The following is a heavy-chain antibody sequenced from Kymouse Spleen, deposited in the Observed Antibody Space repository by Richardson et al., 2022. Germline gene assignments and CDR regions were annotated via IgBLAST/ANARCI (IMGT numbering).Heavy chain of an antibody. Sequence: QVQLQQWGAGLLKPSETLSLTCAVYGGSFSGYYWSWIRQPPGKGLEWIGEINHSGSTNYNPSLKSRVTISVDTSKNQFSLKLSSVTAADTAVYYCARGGVLLWFGESYNWFDPWGQGTLVTVSS. CDR3: ARGGVLLWFGESYNWFDP. CDR2: INHSGST. J-gene: IGHJ5*02. D-gene: IGHD3-10*01. V-gene: IGHV4-34*01. CDR1: GGSFSGYY.